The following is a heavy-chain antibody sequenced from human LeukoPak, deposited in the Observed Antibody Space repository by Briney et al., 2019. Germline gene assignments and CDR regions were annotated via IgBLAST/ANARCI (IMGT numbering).Heavy chain of an antibody. CDR3: ARDIFVWSSTSCYGDY. J-gene: IGHJ4*02. Sequence: ASVNVSCTASGYTFTSYGISWVRQAPGQGLEWMGWISAYNGNTNYAQKLQGRVTMTTDTSTSTAYMELRSLRSDDTAVYYCARDIFVWSSTSCYGDYWGQGTLVTVSS. V-gene: IGHV1-18*01. D-gene: IGHD2-2*01. CDR2: ISAYNGNT. CDR1: GYTFTSYG.